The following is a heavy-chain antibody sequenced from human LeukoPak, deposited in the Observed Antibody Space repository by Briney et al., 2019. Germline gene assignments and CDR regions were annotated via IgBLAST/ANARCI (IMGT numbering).Heavy chain of an antibody. D-gene: IGHD3-22*01. CDR1: GFTFSYYW. CDR3: ASGSYYYDPPDY. Sequence: GGSLRLSCAASGFTFSYYWMHWVRHVPGKGLVWVSHINSDGSSTTYADSVKGRFTISRDNAKNTLYLQMNSLSAEDTAVCYCASGSYYYDPPDYWGQGTLVTVSS. J-gene: IGHJ4*02. CDR2: INSDGSST. V-gene: IGHV3-74*01.